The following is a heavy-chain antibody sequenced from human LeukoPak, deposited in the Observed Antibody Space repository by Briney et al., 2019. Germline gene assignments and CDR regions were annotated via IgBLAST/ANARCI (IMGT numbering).Heavy chain of an antibody. V-gene: IGHV3-21*01. CDR1: GFTFSSYS. CDR2: ISSSSSYT. J-gene: IGHJ4*02. CDR3: ARDLVGATVGELGY. D-gene: IGHD1-26*01. Sequence: PGGSLRLSCAASGFTFSSYSMTWVRQAPGKGLEWVSSISSSSSYTYYADSVKGRLTISRDNAKNSLYLQMNSLRAEDTAVYYCARDLVGATVGELGYWGQGTLVTVSS.